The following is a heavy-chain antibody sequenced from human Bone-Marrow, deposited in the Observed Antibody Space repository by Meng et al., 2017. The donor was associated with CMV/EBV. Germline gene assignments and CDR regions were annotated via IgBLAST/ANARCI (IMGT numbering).Heavy chain of an antibody. D-gene: IGHD3-10*01. CDR2: ISGSGGST. J-gene: IGHJ4*02. V-gene: IGHV3-23*01. Sequence: LRLSCAASGFTFSSQAVSWVRQAPGKGLEWVSGISGSGGSTYYADSVKGRFTISRDNSKNTLYLQMNSLRVEDTAVYYCAKGAYYSRWGQGTLVTVSS. CDR1: GFTFSSQA. CDR3: AKGAYYSR.